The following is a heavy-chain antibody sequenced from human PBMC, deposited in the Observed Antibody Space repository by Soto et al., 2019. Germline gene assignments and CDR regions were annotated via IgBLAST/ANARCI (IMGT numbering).Heavy chain of an antibody. V-gene: IGHV4-31*03. CDR3: ARSQRDNWGSPDYFDY. Sequence: PSDTLSLTCTVSGGSISSGGYYWSWIRQHPGKGLEWIGYIYYNGDTYYNPSLKSRVSISIDTSKNQFSLRLTSVTAADTAVYYCARSQRDNWGSPDYFDYWGQGTLVTVSS. CDR1: GGSISSGGYY. CDR2: IYYNGDT. J-gene: IGHJ4*02. D-gene: IGHD7-27*01.